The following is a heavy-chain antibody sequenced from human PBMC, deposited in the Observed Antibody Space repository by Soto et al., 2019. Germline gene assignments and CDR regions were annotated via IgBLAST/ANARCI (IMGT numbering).Heavy chain of an antibody. CDR1: HFSFRGYS. Sequence: SGTRSHTCAADHFSFRGYSVLWLRQPPGKGQEWIGEINHSGSTNYNPSLKSRVTISVDTSKNQFSLTLTSVTAADTAVYYCARKSERVVIRIIWFDPWGQGNLVTV. CDR3: ARKSERVVIRIIWFDP. D-gene: IGHD3-10*01. J-gene: IGHJ5*02. CDR2: INHSGST. V-gene: IGHV4-34*01.